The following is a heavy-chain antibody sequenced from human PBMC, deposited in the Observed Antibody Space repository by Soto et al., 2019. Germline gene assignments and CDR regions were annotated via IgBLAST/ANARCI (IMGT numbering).Heavy chain of an antibody. V-gene: IGHV1-18*01. Sequence: GASVKVSCKASGYTFTSHGISWVRQAPGQGLEWMGWISAYNGNTNYAQRLQGRVTMTTDTSTSTAYMELRSLRSDDTAVYYCARDLRYFDWLSLYNWFDPWGQGTLVTVSS. CDR2: ISAYNGNT. D-gene: IGHD3-9*01. CDR3: ARDLRYFDWLSLYNWFDP. CDR1: GYTFTSHG. J-gene: IGHJ5*02.